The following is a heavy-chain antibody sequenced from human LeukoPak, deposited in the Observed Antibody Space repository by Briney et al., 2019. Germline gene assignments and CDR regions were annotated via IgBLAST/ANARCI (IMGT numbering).Heavy chain of an antibody. Sequence: GGSLRLSCAGSGFTFDDYAMHWVRQAPGKGLEWVSLISGDGGSTYYADSVKGRFTISRDNSKNSLYLQMNSLRTEGTALYYCAKDISWGGNAFDIWGQGTMVTVSS. V-gene: IGHV3-43*02. J-gene: IGHJ3*02. CDR1: GFTFDDYA. CDR3: AKDISWGGNAFDI. D-gene: IGHD3-16*01. CDR2: ISGDGGST.